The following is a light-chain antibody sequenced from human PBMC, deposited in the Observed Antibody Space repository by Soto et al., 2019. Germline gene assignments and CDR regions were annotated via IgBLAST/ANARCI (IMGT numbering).Light chain of an antibody. V-gene: IGKV3-11*01. Sequence: DSVLTQSPGTLSLSTGERATPSCRASQNVDSTYLAWYQQKPGQAPRLLIYDASNRATGIPARFSGSGSGTDFTLTISSLEPEDFAVYYCQQRSNWPGTFGQGTKVDI. CDR1: QNVDSTY. CDR3: QQRSNWPGT. CDR2: DAS. J-gene: IGKJ1*01.